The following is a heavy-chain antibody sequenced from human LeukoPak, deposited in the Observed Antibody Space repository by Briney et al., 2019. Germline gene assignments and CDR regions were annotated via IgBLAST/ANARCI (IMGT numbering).Heavy chain of an antibody. CDR1: GFTASTNY. CDR3: AKDDPPFDY. CDR2: ISGSGGST. V-gene: IGHV3-23*01. J-gene: IGHJ4*02. Sequence: PGGSLRLSCAASGFTASTNYMSWVRQAPGKGLEWVSAISGSGGSTYYADSVKGRFTISRDNSKNTLYLQMNSLRAEDTAVYYCAKDDPPFDYWGQGTLVTVSS.